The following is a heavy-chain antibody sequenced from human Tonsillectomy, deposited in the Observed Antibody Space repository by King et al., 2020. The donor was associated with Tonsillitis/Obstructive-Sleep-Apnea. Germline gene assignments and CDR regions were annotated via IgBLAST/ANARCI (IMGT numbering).Heavy chain of an antibody. J-gene: IGHJ4*02. CDR3: AKADGGLVVAATGFDY. CDR1: GFTFDDYA. D-gene: IGHD2-15*01. V-gene: IGHV3-9*01. Sequence: VQLVESGGGLLQPGRSLRLSCAASGFTFDDYAMHWVRQAPGKGLEWVSGISWNSGSIGYADSVKGRFTISRDNAKNSLYLQMNSLRAEDTALYYCAKADGGLVVAATGFDYWGQGTLVTVSS. CDR2: ISWNSGSI.